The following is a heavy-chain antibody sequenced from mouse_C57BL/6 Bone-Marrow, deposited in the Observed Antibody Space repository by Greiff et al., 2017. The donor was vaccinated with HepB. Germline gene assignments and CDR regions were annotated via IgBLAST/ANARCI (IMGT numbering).Heavy chain of an antibody. CDR1: GYAFSSSW. CDR3: ARDPLGSRDGFAY. CDR2: IYPGDGDT. J-gene: IGHJ3*01. Sequence: VQLQQSGPELVKPGASVKISCKASGYAFSSSWMNWVKQRPGKGLEWIGRIYPGDGDTNYNGKFKGKATLTADKSSSTAYMQLSSLTSEDSAVYFCARDPLGSRDGFAYWGQGTLVTVSA. D-gene: IGHD1-1*01. V-gene: IGHV1-82*01.